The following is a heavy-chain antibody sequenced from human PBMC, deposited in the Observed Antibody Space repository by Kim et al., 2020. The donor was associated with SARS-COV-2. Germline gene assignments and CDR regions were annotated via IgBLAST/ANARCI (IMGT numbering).Heavy chain of an antibody. Sequence: GGSLRLSCAASGFTFSAYALSWVRQAPGKGLEWVSVISAISGTTYYADSVKGRFTISRDNSENTLYLQMNSLRAEDTAIYFCARDYRSGSGSYLSRYYGMDVWGQGTTVTVSS. CDR2: ISAISGTT. CDR1: GFTFSAYA. J-gene: IGHJ6*02. V-gene: IGHV3-23*01. D-gene: IGHD3-10*01. CDR3: ARDYRSGSGSYLSRYYGMDV.